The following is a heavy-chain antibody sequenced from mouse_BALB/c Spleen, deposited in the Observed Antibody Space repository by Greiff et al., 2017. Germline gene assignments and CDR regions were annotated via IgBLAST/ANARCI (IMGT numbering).Heavy chain of an antibody. V-gene: IGHV5-17*02. CDR1: GFTFSSFG. Sequence: EVKVEESGGGLVQPGGSRKLSCAASGFTFSSFGMHWVRQAPEKGLEWVAYISSGSSTIYYADTVKGRFTISRDNPKNTLFLQMTSLRSEDTAMYYCARSFYDGYSAWFAYWGQGTLVTVSA. CDR2: ISSGSSTI. J-gene: IGHJ3*01. CDR3: ARSFYDGYSAWFAY. D-gene: IGHD2-3*01.